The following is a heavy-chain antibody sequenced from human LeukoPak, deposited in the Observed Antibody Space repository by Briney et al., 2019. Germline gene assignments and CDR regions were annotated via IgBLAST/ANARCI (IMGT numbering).Heavy chain of an antibody. J-gene: IGHJ4*02. Sequence: SETLSLTCTVSGGSISSSTYSWGWIRQPPGKGLEWIATIYYRGNTYYNPSLKSRLTISVDTSKNQFSLKLSSVTAADTAVYYCARLNMAAAGYFDYWGQGTLATVSS. V-gene: IGHV4-39*01. CDR2: IYYRGNT. CDR3: ARLNMAAAGYFDY. D-gene: IGHD6-25*01. CDR1: GGSISSSTYS.